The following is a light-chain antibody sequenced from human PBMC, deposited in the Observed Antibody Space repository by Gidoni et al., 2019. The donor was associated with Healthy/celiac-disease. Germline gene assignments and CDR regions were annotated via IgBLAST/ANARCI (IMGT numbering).Light chain of an antibody. V-gene: IGKV1-39*01. CDR3: HSRET. J-gene: IGKJ1*01. Sequence: DIKMTQSPSSLSASVGDRVTITCRASQCISSYLNWYQQKPGKAPKLLIYAASSLQSVFTSRFSGSGSATDFTLPISSLQPEDFSHSYCHSRETFGQGTKVEIK. CDR2: AAS. CDR1: QCISSY.